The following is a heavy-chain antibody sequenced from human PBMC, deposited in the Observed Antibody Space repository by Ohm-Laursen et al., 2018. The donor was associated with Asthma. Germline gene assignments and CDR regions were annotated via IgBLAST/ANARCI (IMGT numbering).Heavy chain of an antibody. CDR3: ARGRTFDP. CDR2: INTNTGNP. Sequence: SVKVSCKASGYTFTTYPLHWVRQAPGRGLEYMGWINTNTGNPTYAQGFTGRFLFSLDTSVTTAYLQIGSLKAEDTAFYYCARGRTFDPWGQGTLVTVSS. CDR1: GYTFTTYP. J-gene: IGHJ5*02. V-gene: IGHV7-4-1*01.